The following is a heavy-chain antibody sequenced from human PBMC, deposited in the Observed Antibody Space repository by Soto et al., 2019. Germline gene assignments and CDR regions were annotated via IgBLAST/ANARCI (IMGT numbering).Heavy chain of an antibody. CDR3: ARVLFSGTTFGGY. V-gene: IGHV1-69*13. Sequence: ASVKVSCKASGGTFSSSAITWVRQAPGQGLEWMGGNIPIFGTANYAQKFQGRVTITADESTNTAYMELSSLRSEDTAVYYCARVLFSGTTFGGYWGQGTLVTVSS. J-gene: IGHJ4*02. CDR2: NIPIFGTA. CDR1: GGTFSSSA. D-gene: IGHD1-1*01.